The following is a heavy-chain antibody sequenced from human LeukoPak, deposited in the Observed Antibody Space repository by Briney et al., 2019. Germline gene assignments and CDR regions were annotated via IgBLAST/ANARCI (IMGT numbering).Heavy chain of an antibody. Sequence: PSETLSLTCTVSGGSISSTDYYWGWIRQPPGKGLEWVGSIYYSGSTYYNPSLKSRVTTSVDTSKNQFSLKLSSVTAADTAVYYCAINVNGGYYGDAFDIWGQGTMVTVSS. CDR1: GGSISSTDYY. CDR2: IYYSGST. D-gene: IGHD3-22*01. J-gene: IGHJ3*02. V-gene: IGHV4-39*01. CDR3: AINVNGGYYGDAFDI.